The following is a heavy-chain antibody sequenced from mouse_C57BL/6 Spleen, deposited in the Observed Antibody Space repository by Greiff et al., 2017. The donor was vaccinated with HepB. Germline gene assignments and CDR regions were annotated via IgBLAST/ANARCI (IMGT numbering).Heavy chain of an antibody. J-gene: IGHJ2*01. CDR2: ISYDGSN. V-gene: IGHV3-6*01. D-gene: IGHD1-2*01. CDR1: GYSITSGYY. Sequence: DVKLQESGPGLVKPSQSLSLTCSVTGYSITSGYYWNWIRQFPGNKLEWMGYISYDGSNNYNPSLKNRISIPRDTSKNQFCLKLNSVTTEDTATYYCARGRTADYWGQGTTLTVSS. CDR3: ARGRTADY.